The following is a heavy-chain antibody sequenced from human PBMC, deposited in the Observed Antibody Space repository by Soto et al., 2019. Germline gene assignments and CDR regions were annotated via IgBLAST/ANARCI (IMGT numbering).Heavy chain of an antibody. CDR2: IIPVLAAT. D-gene: IGHD7-27*01. Sequence: SVKVSCKASAGTFPHYALSWVRQAPGQGLEWIGGIIPVLAATTYAQKFQGRVSIIADESTNTVYMELSSLRSEDTAVYYCACNWGNSLKNCLDPWGQGTLVTVSS. CDR1: AGTFPHYA. J-gene: IGHJ5*02. CDR3: ACNWGNSLKNCLDP. V-gene: IGHV1-69*13.